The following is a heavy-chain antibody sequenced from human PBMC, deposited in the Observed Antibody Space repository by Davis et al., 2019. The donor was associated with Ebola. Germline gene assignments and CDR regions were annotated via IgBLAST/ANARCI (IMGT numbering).Heavy chain of an antibody. CDR1: GYSLTSFC. J-gene: IGHJ4*02. D-gene: IGHD1-26*01. CDR2: ILPGDSDT. V-gene: IGHV5-51*01. CDR3: ARQGAPYSAPAN. Sequence: GESPKIPRKAPGYSLTSFCIGWVRQPPGQGLEWMGAILPGDSDTRYSPSFQGQITISADKSITTSYLHSNSLKASDTAMYYCARQGAPYSAPANWGQGTLVTVSS.